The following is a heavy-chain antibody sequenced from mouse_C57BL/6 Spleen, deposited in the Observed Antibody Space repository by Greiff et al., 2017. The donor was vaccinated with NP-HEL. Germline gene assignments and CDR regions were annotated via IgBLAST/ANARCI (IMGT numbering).Heavy chain of an antibody. CDR2: INYDGSST. J-gene: IGHJ4*01. D-gene: IGHD1-1*01. CDR1: GFTFSDYY. Sequence: EVMLVESEGGLVQPGRSMKLSCTASGFTFSDYYMAWVRQVPEKGLEWVANINYDGSSTYYLDSLKSRFIISRDNAKNILYLQMSSLKSEDTATYYCARDTGDSLGDYWGQGTSVTVSS. V-gene: IGHV5-16*01. CDR3: ARDTGDSLGDY.